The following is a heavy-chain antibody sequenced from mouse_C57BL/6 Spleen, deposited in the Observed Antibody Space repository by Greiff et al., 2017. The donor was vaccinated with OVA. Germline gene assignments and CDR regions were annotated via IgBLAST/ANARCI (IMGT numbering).Heavy chain of an antibody. CDR1: GYTFTDYY. Sequence: VQLQQSGPELVKPGASVKISCKASGYTFTDYYMNWVKQSHGKSLEWIGDINPNNGGTSYNQKFKGKATLTVDKSSSTAYMELRSLTSEDSAVYYCARGDYDVENWYFDVWGTGTTVTVSS. J-gene: IGHJ1*03. CDR2: INPNNGGT. D-gene: IGHD2-4*01. CDR3: ARGDYDVENWYFDV. V-gene: IGHV1-26*01.